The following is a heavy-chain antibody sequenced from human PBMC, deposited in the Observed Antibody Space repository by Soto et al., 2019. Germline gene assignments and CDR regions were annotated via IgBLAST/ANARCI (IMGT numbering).Heavy chain of an antibody. D-gene: IGHD3-22*01. Sequence: GRPGGSLRLSCAASGFTFSTYSMNWVRQAPGKGLEWVSYISSSSSTIFYTDSVKGRFTVSRDNAKNSLYLQMNSLRAEDTAVYYCAIPTYYYDSSGLPAYWGQGSLVTVSS. CDR2: ISSSSSTI. V-gene: IGHV3-48*01. CDR1: GFTFSTYS. CDR3: AIPTYYYDSSGLPAY. J-gene: IGHJ4*02.